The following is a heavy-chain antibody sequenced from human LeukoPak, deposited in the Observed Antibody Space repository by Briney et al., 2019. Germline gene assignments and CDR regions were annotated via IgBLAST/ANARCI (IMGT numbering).Heavy chain of an antibody. CDR1: GGSISSYY. Sequence: PSETLSLTCTVSGGSISSYYWSWIRQPAGRGLEWIGRIQTSGSTNYNPSLKSRVTMSVDTSKNKFSLKVNSVTAADTAVYYCARVGSGWSFDNWGQGTLVTVSS. CDR2: IQTSGST. CDR3: ARVGSGWSFDN. J-gene: IGHJ4*02. D-gene: IGHD6-19*01. V-gene: IGHV4-4*07.